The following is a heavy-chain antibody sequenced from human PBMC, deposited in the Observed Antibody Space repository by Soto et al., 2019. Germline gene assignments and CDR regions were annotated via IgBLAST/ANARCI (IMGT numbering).Heavy chain of an antibody. CDR2: ISGSGGST. CDR1: GFTFSSYA. J-gene: IGHJ4*02. CDR3: AKDLHSSGWYNY. V-gene: IGHV3-23*01. D-gene: IGHD6-19*01. Sequence: SGGSLRLSCAASGFTFSSYAMSWVRQAPGKGLEWVSAISGSGGSTYYADSVKGRFTISRDNSKNTLYLQMNSLRAEDTAVYYCAKDLHSSGWYNYWGQGTRVTVSS.